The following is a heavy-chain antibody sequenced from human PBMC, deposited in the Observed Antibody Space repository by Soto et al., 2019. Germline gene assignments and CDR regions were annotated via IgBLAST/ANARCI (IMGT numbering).Heavy chain of an antibody. Sequence: GGSLRLSCAASGFTFSSYSMTWVRQAPGKGLEWVSAISSSSSNTYYADSVKGRFTISRDNAKNSLYLQMNSLRAEDTAVYYCAKDLGIAARSSLFDNWGQGTLVTVSS. J-gene: IGHJ4*02. CDR1: GFTFSSYS. D-gene: IGHD6-6*01. V-gene: IGHV3-21*04. CDR3: AKDLGIAARSSLFDN. CDR2: ISSSSSNT.